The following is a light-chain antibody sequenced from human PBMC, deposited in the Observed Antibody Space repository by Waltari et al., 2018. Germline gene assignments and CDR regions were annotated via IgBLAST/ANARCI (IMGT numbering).Light chain of an antibody. Sequence: EIVMTQSPATLSVSPGERATLSCRASQDVSGNLAWYQQKPGQAPRLLIYGASTRATGIPERFSGGWSGTDFTLSIRRLEPEDFAVYYCQLYSPSSEWTFGQGTRVEIK. J-gene: IGKJ1*01. CDR1: QDVSGN. V-gene: IGKV3D-15*01. CDR3: QLYSPSSEWT. CDR2: GAS.